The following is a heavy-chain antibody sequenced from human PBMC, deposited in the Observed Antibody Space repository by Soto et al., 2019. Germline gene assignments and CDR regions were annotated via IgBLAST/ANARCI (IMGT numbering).Heavy chain of an antibody. CDR2: ISGSGGST. V-gene: IGHV3-23*01. CDR1: GFTFSSYA. Sequence: EVQLLESGGGLVQPGGSLRLSCAASGFTFSSYAMSWVRQAPGKGLEWVSAISGSGGSTYYADSVKGRFTISRDNSKNTLYLQMNSLRAEDTALYYCAKSGVSVGIAARFGFWYFDLWGRGTLVTVSS. D-gene: IGHD6-6*01. CDR3: AKSGVSVGIAARFGFWYFDL. J-gene: IGHJ2*01.